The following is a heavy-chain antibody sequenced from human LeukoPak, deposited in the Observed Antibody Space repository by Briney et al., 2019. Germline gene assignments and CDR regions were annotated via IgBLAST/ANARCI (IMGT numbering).Heavy chain of an antibody. Sequence: GGSLRLSCAASGFTFSSYSMNWVRQAPGKGLEWVSSISSSSSYIYYADSVKGRFTISRDNAKNSLYLQMNSLRAEDTAVYYCARGSAAGTGEYYYGMDVWGKGTTVTVSS. CDR3: ARGSAAGTGEYYYGMDV. D-gene: IGHD6-13*01. CDR1: GFTFSSYS. J-gene: IGHJ6*04. CDR2: ISSSSSYI. V-gene: IGHV3-21*01.